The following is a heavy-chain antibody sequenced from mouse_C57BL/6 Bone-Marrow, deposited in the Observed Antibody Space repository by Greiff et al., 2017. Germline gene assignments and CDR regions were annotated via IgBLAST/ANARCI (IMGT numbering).Heavy chain of an antibody. CDR3: ARSSIYSWFAY. Sequence: EVQLQQSGPELVKPGASVKISCKASGYSFTDYNMNWVKQSNGKSLEWIGVINPNYGTNKYNQKFKGKATLTVHQSSSTAYMQLNSMTSEDSAVYYCARSSIYSWFAYWGQGTLVTVSA. CDR2: INPNYGTN. D-gene: IGHD2-12*01. CDR1: GYSFTDYN. J-gene: IGHJ3*01. V-gene: IGHV1-39*01.